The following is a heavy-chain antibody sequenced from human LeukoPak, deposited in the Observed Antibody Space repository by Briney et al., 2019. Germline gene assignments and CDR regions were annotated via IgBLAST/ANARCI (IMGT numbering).Heavy chain of an antibody. CDR3: ARGGYLSGGGFDY. V-gene: IGHV3-74*01. D-gene: IGHD2-15*01. Sequence: GGSLRLSCAASGFSFSSYWMHWVRQVPGKGLEWVSRINSDGRNTNYADSVKGRFTISRDNAKNTLYLQMNSLRAEDTAVYYCARGGYLSGGGFDYWGQGTLVTVSS. CDR2: INSDGRNT. J-gene: IGHJ4*02. CDR1: GFSFSSYW.